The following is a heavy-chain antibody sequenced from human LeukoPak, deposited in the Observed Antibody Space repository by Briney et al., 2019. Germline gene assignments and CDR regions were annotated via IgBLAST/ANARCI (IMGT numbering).Heavy chain of an antibody. Sequence: PSETLSLTCAVDGGSFSGYYWSWIRQPPGKGLEWIGDIYYSGSTNYNPSLKSRVTISVDTSKNQFSLKLSSVTAADTAVYYCARALFSSGWYQGFDYWGREPWSPSPQ. CDR2: IYYSGST. J-gene: IGHJ4*02. CDR1: GGSFSGYY. D-gene: IGHD6-19*01. CDR3: ARALFSSGWYQGFDY. V-gene: IGHV4-59*01.